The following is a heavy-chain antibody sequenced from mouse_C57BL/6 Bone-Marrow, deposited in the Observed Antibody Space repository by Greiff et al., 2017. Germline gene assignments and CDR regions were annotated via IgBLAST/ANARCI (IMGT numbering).Heavy chain of an antibody. V-gene: IGHV1-69*01. Sequence: QVQLQQPGAELVMPGASVKLSCKASGYTFTSYWMHWVKQRPGQGLEWIGEIDPSVSYTNYNQKFKGKSTLTVDKSSSTAYMQLSSLTSEDSAVYYCARTPFYDYDWYYAMDYWGQGTLVTVSS. CDR2: IDPSVSYT. D-gene: IGHD2-4*01. J-gene: IGHJ4*01. CDR1: GYTFTSYW. CDR3: ARTPFYDYDWYYAMDY.